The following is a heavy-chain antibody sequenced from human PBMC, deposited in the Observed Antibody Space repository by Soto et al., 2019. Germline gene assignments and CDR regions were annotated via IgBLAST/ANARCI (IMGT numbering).Heavy chain of an antibody. D-gene: IGHD3-9*01. CDR1: GFTFSSYA. J-gene: IGHJ4*02. CDR2: ISGSGATT. V-gene: IGHV3-23*01. Sequence: GGSLRLSCAASGFTFSSYAMNWVRQAPGKGVEWVSGISGSGATTYNADSVKGRFTISRDNSKNTLYLQMNSLRAEDTAVYYCAKDIERFDGDSDFWGQGTLVTVSS. CDR3: AKDIERFDGDSDF.